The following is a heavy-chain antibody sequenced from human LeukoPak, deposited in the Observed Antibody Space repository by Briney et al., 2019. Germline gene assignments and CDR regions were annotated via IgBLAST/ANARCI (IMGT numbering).Heavy chain of an antibody. CDR2: ISGSGGVT. CDR3: AKGGRRDGYND. Sequence: GSLRLSCAASGFTFSSYAMTWVRQAPGKGLEWVSVISGSGGVTYYADSVKGRFTISRDNSKNTLYLQMNSLRAEDTALDYCAKGGRRDGYNDWGQGTLVTVSS. J-gene: IGHJ4*02. V-gene: IGHV3-23*01. CDR1: GFTFSSYA. D-gene: IGHD5-24*01.